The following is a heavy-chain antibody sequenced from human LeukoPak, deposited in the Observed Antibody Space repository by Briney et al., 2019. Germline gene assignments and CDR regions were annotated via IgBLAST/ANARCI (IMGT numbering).Heavy chain of an antibody. V-gene: IGHV1-18*01. CDR3: ARSREGARYDY. J-gene: IGHJ4*02. Sequence: ASVKVSCKASGYTFTSYGISWVRQAPGQGREWVGWISAYNGNTNYAQKLQGRVTMTTDTSTSTAYMELRSLRSDDTAVYYCARSREGARYDYWGQGTLVTVSS. CDR2: ISAYNGNT. D-gene: IGHD1-26*01. CDR1: GYTFTSYG.